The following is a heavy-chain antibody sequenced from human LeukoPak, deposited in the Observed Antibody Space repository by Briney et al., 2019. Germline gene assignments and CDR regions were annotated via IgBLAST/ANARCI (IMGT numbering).Heavy chain of an antibody. J-gene: IGHJ6*02. CDR2: MNPNSGNT. D-gene: IGHD6-19*01. V-gene: IGHV1-8*01. Sequence: ASVKVSCKASGYTFTSYDINWVRQATGQGLEWVGWMNPNSGNTGYAQKFQGRVTMTRNTSISTAYMELSSLRSEDTAVYYCARGPYSSGWYDIYYYYYGMDVWGQGTTVTVSS. CDR1: GYTFTSYD. CDR3: ARGPYSSGWYDIYYYYYGMDV.